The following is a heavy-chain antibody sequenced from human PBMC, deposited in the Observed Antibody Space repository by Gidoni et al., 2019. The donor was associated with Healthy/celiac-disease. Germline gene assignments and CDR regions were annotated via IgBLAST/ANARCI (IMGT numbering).Heavy chain of an antibody. CDR1: GFTFSSYA. Sequence: EVQLLESGGGLVQPGGSLRLSCAASGFTFSSYAMSWVRQAPGKGLEWVSAISGSGGSTYYADSVKGRFTISRDNSKNTLYLQMNSLRAEDTAVYYCAKDYFDIGGSYNRPDAFDIWGQGTMVTVSS. D-gene: IGHD3-9*01. CDR2: ISGSGGST. CDR3: AKDYFDIGGSYNRPDAFDI. J-gene: IGHJ3*02. V-gene: IGHV3-23*01.